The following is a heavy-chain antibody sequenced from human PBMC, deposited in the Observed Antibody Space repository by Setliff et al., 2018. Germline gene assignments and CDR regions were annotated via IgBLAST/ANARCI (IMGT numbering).Heavy chain of an antibody. CDR3: ARDQTGDAFFDY. Sequence: AGGSLRLSCAASGFTFSNAWMSWVRQAPGKGLEWVGRIKRESDGGTTDYAAPVKGRFTISRDDSKNTLFLQMNGLRNEDTAMYFCARDQTGDAFFDYWGQGTLVTVSS. J-gene: IGHJ4*02. D-gene: IGHD7-27*01. CDR2: IKRESDGGTT. V-gene: IGHV3-15*05. CDR1: GFTFSNAW.